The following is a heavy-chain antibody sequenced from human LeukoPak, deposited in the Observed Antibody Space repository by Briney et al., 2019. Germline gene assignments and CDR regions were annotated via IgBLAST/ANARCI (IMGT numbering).Heavy chain of an antibody. CDR3: AKGSLGYSSSWYRYFQH. CDR1: GFTFSSYA. J-gene: IGHJ1*01. CDR2: ISGSGGST. D-gene: IGHD6-13*01. V-gene: IGHV3-23*01. Sequence: GGSLRLSCAASGFTFSSYAMSWVRQAPGKGLEWVSAISGSGGSTYYADSVKGRFTISRDNSKNTLYLQMNSLRAEDTAVYYCAKGSLGYSSSWYRYFQHWGQGTLVTVSS.